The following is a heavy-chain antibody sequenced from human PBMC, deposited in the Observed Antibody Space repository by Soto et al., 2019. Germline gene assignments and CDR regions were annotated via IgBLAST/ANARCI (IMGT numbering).Heavy chain of an antibody. Sequence: QVRLQEWGPGLVKPSQTLSLKCSVSGGSITTGGRYWSWIRQLPGKGLAWIGDISYSGNTYYNASLKTRINISVEAAKNQFSLKLPSVAAGDTALYSCAQALILTGVDVFDIWGQGRLVTVSS. CDR3: AQALILTGVDVFDI. D-gene: IGHD3-9*01. CDR2: ISYSGNT. V-gene: IGHV4-31*02. CDR1: GGSITTGGRY. J-gene: IGHJ3*02.